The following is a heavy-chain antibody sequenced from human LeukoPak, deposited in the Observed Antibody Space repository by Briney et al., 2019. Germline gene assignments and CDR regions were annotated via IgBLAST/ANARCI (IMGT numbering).Heavy chain of an antibody. Sequence: GSLKISWKGSGYSFTNYWIAWGRQMPGKRVEGMGIIYPGDSGNRYCPSFQGQVTISADNSINTAYQKWRNLKASDTAMYYRWRRTESRYDILTGYYSWGQGTLFTVSS. CDR1: GYSFTNYW. J-gene: IGHJ4*02. CDR2: IYPGDSGN. V-gene: IGHV5-51*01. CDR3: WRRTESRYDILTGYYS. D-gene: IGHD3-9*01.